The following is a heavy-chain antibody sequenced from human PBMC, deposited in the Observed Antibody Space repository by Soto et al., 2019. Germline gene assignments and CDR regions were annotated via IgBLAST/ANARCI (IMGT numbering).Heavy chain of an antibody. D-gene: IGHD6-19*01. V-gene: IGHV3-74*01. CDR3: VRAGYTNGWYYFDY. CDR2: INSDGSST. J-gene: IGHJ4*02. CDR1: GFAFSSYW. Sequence: EVQLVESGGGLVQPGGSLRLSCAAPGFAFSSYWMHWVRQAPGKGLVWVSRINSDGSSTRYGGSVKGRFTISRDNAKNTLYMQMNSLRTEDTAVYYCVRAGYTNGWYYFDYWGQGTLVTVSS.